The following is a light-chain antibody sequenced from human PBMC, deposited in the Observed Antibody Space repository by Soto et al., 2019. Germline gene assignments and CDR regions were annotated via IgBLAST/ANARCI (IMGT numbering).Light chain of an antibody. J-gene: IGKJ1*01. CDR2: DAS. CDR1: QSIRTW. V-gene: IGKV1-5*01. Sequence: DIQMTQSPSTLSASVGDRVTITCRASQSIRTWLAWYQHKPGKAPKFLIYDASTLESGVPSRFSGSGSGTEFTLTISSQQPDDFATYYCQHYNSYSEAFGQGTKVDI. CDR3: QHYNSYSEA.